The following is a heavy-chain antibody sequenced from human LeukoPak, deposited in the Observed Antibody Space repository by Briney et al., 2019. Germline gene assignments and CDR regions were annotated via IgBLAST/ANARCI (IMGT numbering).Heavy chain of an antibody. D-gene: IGHD3-10*01. Sequence: PGGSLRLSCAASGFTFSSYAMSWVRQAPGKGLEWVSAISGSGGSTYYADSVKGRFTISRDNSKNTLYLQMNSLRVEDTAVYYCAKDLALWFGTDSNFDYWGQGTLVTVSS. CDR1: GFTFSSYA. V-gene: IGHV3-23*01. CDR2: ISGSGGST. CDR3: AKDLALWFGTDSNFDY. J-gene: IGHJ4*02.